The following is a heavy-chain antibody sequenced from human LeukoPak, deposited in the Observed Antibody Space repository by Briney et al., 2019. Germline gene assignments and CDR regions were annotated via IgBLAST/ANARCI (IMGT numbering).Heavy chain of an antibody. CDR1: GFTFSSYS. D-gene: IGHD3-22*01. CDR3: ARDRTPTNYYDSSGYFDY. CDR2: IKQDGSEK. Sequence: GGSLRLSCAASGFTFSSYSMSWVRQAPGKGLEWVANIKQDGSEKYYVDSVKGRFTISRDNAKNSLYLQMNSLRAEDTAVYYCARDRTPTNYYDSSGYFDYWGQGTLVTVSS. J-gene: IGHJ4*02. V-gene: IGHV3-7*01.